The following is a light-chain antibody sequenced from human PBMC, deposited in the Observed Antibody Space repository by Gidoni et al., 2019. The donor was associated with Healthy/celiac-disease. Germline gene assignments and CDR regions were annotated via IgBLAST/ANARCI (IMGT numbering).Light chain of an antibody. V-gene: IGKV1-5*03. CDR2: KAS. CDR3: QQYNSYLYT. J-gene: IGKJ2*01. Sequence: DIQMTQSPSTLSASVGDRVTITCRASQSISSWLAWYQQKPGQAPKLLIYKASSLESGVPSRFSGSGSGTEFTLTISSLQPDDFATYYCQQYNSYLYTVGQGTKLEIK. CDR1: QSISSW.